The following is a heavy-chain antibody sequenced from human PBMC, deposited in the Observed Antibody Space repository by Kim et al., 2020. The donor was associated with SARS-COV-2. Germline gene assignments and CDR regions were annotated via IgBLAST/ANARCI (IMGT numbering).Heavy chain of an antibody. CDR3: ARSWGVEMATIGRFYCDY. D-gene: IGHD5-12*01. V-gene: IGHV4-39*01. Sequence: KSRVTMSVDASKNQFSLKLSSVTAADTAVYYCARSWGVEMATIGRFYCDYWGQGTLVTVSS. J-gene: IGHJ4*02.